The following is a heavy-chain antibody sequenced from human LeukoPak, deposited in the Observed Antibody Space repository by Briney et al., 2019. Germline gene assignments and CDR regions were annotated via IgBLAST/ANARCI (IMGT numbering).Heavy chain of an antibody. J-gene: IGHJ6*02. V-gene: IGHV4-34*01. Sequence: PSETLSHTCAVYGGSFSGYYWSWIRQPPGKGLEWIGEINHSGSTNYNPSLKSRVTISVDTSKNQFSLKLSSVTAADTAVYYCARLLPVTPPYGMDVWGQGTTVTVSS. CDR3: ARLLPVTPPYGMDV. CDR2: INHSGST. D-gene: IGHD1-14*01. CDR1: GGSFSGYY.